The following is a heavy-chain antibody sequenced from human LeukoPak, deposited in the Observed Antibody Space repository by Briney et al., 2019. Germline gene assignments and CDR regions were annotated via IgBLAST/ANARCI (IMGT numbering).Heavy chain of an antibody. Sequence: PSETLSLTCSVSGRSMNIYYWSWIRQPPGRGLEWIGYIYFSGSSNYNPSLKRRVPMSGDTSKKQFSLKLSSVTATEPAVYFCARHVRSGYNFLDDWGQGNLVTVSS. CDR1: GRSMNIYY. D-gene: IGHD5-24*01. CDR3: ARHVRSGYNFLDD. J-gene: IGHJ4*02. CDR2: IYFSGSS. V-gene: IGHV4-59*08.